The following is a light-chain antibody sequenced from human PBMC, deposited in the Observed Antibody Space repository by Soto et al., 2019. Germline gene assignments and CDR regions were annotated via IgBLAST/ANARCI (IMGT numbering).Light chain of an antibody. CDR1: QSISNH. CDR3: QQSYSSPPT. Sequence: DIQITQSHSSLSASVEDRVIITCRSSQSISNHLNWYQQKPGKAPKLLIFAASSLQSGVPSRFSGSRSGPDFTLTISSLQPEDFATYYCQQSYSSPPTFGQGTKVDIK. J-gene: IGKJ1*01. CDR2: AAS. V-gene: IGKV1-39*01.